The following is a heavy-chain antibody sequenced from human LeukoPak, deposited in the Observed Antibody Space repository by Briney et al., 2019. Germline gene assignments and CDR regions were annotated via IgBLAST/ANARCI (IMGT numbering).Heavy chain of an antibody. CDR3: ARVLVRGVTGPAPNWFDS. CDR1: RYTFTSYY. D-gene: IGHD3-10*01. CDR2: INPSGGST. Sequence: GASVKVSCKASRYTFTSYYMHWVRQAPGQGLEWMGIINPSGGSTSYAQKFEGRFTMTRDTSTSTVYMELSSLRSEDTAIYYCARVLVRGVTGPAPNWFDSWGQGTLVIVSS. V-gene: IGHV1-46*01. J-gene: IGHJ5*01.